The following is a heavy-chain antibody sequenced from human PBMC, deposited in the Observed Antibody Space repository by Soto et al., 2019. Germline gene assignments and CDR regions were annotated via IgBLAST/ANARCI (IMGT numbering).Heavy chain of an antibody. V-gene: IGHV2-5*02. CDR3: AHLLGGCSSKGCSPLRYDY. J-gene: IGHJ4*02. CDR1: GFSLDTTGVG. Sequence: SGPTLVKPTQTLTLTCTFSGFSLDTTGVGVGWIRQPPGKALEWLALIYWDDDKRYSPSLKSRLTITKDTSKNQVVLAMTDMDPVDTGTYYCAHLLGGCSSKGCSPLRYDYWGQGILVTVSS. CDR2: IYWDDDK. D-gene: IGHD2-2*01.